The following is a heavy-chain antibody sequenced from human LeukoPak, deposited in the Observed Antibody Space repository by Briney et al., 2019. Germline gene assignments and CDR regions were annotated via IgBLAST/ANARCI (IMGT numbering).Heavy chain of an antibody. Sequence: GGSLRPSCAAAGFTFSGSVMHWVRHAAGKGLEWVGRIRTKRNNYATAYAASVKGRFTISRDDSKNTVYLHMDSLKTEDTALYYCSSLEVSSPIEVAFDMWGQGRVVTVSS. CDR3: SSLEVSSPIEVAFDM. V-gene: IGHV3-73*01. D-gene: IGHD6-13*01. CDR1: GFTFSGSV. CDR2: IRTKRNNYAT. J-gene: IGHJ3*02.